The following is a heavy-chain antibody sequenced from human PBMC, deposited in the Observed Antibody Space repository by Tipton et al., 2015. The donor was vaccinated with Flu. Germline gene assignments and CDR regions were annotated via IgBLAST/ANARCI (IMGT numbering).Heavy chain of an antibody. V-gene: IGHV4-39*07. CDR2: IYYSGST. CDR3: ARDRSDPSGYNSGLPLYYYYYYGMDV. D-gene: IGHD5-18*01. Sequence: TLSLTCIVSGGSISSSSFYWGWLRQPPGKGLEWIGSIYYSGSTYYNPSLKSRVTISVDTSKNQFSLKLSSVTAADTAVYYCARDRSDPSGYNSGLPLYYYYYYGMDVWGQGTTVTVSS. J-gene: IGHJ6*02. CDR1: GGSISSSSFY.